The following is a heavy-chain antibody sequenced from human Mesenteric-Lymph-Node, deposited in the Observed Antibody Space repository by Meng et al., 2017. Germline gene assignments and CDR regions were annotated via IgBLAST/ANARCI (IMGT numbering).Heavy chain of an antibody. CDR2: IWADENNK. CDR1: AFTLSSYG. D-gene: IGHD2/OR15-2a*01. V-gene: IGHV3-33*01. Sequence: GRSLRLSCAVSAFTLSSYGMHWVRQAPGKGLEWVAVIWADENNKYYADSVKGRFTISRDNSKHTLYLQMNSLRAEDTADYYCARETRIAPLGNTAAVFDMWGQGTMVTVSS. CDR3: ARETRIAPLGNTAAVFDM. J-gene: IGHJ3*02.